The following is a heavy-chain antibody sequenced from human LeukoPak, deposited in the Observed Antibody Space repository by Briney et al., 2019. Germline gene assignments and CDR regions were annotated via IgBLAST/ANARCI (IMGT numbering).Heavy chain of an antibody. D-gene: IGHD3-22*01. J-gene: IGHJ4*02. CDR2: IYYSGST. V-gene: IGHV4-59*01. CDR1: GGSISSYY. Sequence: SETLSLTCTVSGGSISSYYWSWIRQPPGKGLEWIGHIYYSGSTNYNPSLKSRVTISVDTSKNQFSLKLSSVTAADTAVYYCARADYDSSGYQLDYWGQGTLVTVSS. CDR3: ARADYDSSGYQLDY.